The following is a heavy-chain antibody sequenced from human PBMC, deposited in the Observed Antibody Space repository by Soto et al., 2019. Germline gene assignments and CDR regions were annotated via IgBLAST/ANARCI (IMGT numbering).Heavy chain of an antibody. Sequence: QVQLVQSGAGVKKPGASVKVSCKASGYTFTSYYMHWVRQAPGQGLEWMGIINPSGGSTSYEQKFQGRVTMTRDTTTSTVYMELSSLRSEDTAVYYCARGATYYYDSSGYENNWFDPWGQGTLVTVSS. CDR1: GYTFTSYY. J-gene: IGHJ5*02. V-gene: IGHV1-46*03. CDR2: INPSGGST. D-gene: IGHD3-22*01. CDR3: ARGATYYYDSSGYENNWFDP.